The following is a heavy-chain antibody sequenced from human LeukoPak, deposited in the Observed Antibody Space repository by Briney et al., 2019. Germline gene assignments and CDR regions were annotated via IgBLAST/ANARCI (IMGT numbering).Heavy chain of an antibody. Sequence: PWGSLRLSCAASGFTFSDYYMSWIRQAPGKGLEWVSYISSSGSTIYYADSVKGRFTISRDNAKNSLYLQMNSLRAEDTAVYYCARDSTYYDFWSGIDYWGQGTLVTVSS. CDR3: ARDSTYYDFWSGIDY. J-gene: IGHJ4*02. D-gene: IGHD3-3*01. CDR2: ISSSGSTI. CDR1: GFTFSDYY. V-gene: IGHV3-11*01.